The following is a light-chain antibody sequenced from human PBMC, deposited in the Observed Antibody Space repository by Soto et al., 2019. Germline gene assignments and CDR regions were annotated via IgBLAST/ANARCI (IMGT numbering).Light chain of an antibody. V-gene: IGKV2-24*01. Sequence: IVLTQTPLSSPVTLGQPASISCRSSQVLIHTDGHTYLSWLHQRPGQPPRLLIYEISNRFSGVPDRFSGSGAGTDFTLKISRVEAEDVGIYYCLQAVQFPWTFGPGTKVDIK. CDR3: LQAVQFPWT. CDR2: EIS. CDR1: QVLIHTDGHTY. J-gene: IGKJ1*01.